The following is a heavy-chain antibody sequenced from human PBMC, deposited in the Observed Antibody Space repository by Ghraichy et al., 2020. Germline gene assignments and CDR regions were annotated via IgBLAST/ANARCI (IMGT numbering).Heavy chain of an antibody. CDR2: INSDGSST. J-gene: IGHJ6*02. CDR3: ARGLRYFDWLSNYGMDV. CDR1: GFTFSSYW. D-gene: IGHD3-9*01. V-gene: IGHV3-74*01. Sequence: GGSLRLSCAASGFTFSSYWMHWVRQAPGKGLVWVSRINSDGSSTSYADSVKGRFTISRDNAKNTLYLQMNSLRAEDTAVYYCARGLRYFDWLSNYGMDVWGQGTTVTVSS.